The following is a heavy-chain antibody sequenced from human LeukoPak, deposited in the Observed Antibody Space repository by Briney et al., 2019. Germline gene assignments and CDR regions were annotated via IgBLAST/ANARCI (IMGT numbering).Heavy chain of an antibody. CDR1: GFTVSSNY. D-gene: IGHD2-21*02. CDR2: IYSGGST. Sequence: GGSLRLSCAASGFTVSSNYMSWVRQAPGKGLEWVSVIYSGGSTYYADSVKGRFTISRDNSKNTLYLQMDSLRAEDTAVYYCARDSYCGGDCYSEYWGRGTLVTVSS. V-gene: IGHV3-66*01. CDR3: ARDSYCGGDCYSEY. J-gene: IGHJ4*02.